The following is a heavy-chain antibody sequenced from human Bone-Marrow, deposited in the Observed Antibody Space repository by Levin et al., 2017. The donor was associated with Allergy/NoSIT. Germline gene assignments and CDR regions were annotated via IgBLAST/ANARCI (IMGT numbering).Heavy chain of an antibody. CDR3: ARDYYGDYVFDY. V-gene: IGHV3-48*02. CDR1: GFTFTTYS. D-gene: IGHD4-17*01. Sequence: QSGGSLRLSCAASGFTFTTYSMNWVRQAPGKGLEWVSYISSTTSTIDYADSVKGRFTISRDNAKNSLYLQMNSLRDEDTAVYYCARDYYGDYVFDYWGQGSLVTVSS. J-gene: IGHJ4*02. CDR2: ISSTTSTI.